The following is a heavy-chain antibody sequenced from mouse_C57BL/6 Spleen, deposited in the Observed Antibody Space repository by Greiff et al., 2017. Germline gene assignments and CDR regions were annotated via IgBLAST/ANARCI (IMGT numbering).Heavy chain of an antibody. CDR3: ARSFYSRYFDY. J-gene: IGHJ2*01. CDR2: IYPGDGDT. Sequence: QVQLQQSGPELVKPGASVKISCKASGYAFSSSWMNWVKQRPGKGLEWIGRIYPGDGDTNYNGKVKGKATLTADKSSSTAYMQLSNLTSEDSAVYFCARSFYSRYFDYWGQGTTLTVSS. V-gene: IGHV1-82*01. D-gene: IGHD2-5*01. CDR1: GYAFSSSW.